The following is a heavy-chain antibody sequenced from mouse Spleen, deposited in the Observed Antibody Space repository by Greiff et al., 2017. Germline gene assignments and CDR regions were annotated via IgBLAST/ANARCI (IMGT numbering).Heavy chain of an antibody. Sequence: QVQLKQPGAELVMPGASVKLSCKASGYTFTSYWMHWVKQRPGQGLEWIGEIDPSDSYTNYNQKFKGKATLTVDKSSSTAYMQLSSLTSEDSAVYYCARRAGGPAWFAYWGQGTLVTVSA. J-gene: IGHJ3*01. V-gene: IGHV1-69*01. D-gene: IGHD3-1*01. CDR2: IDPSDSYT. CDR1: GYTFTSYW. CDR3: ARRAGGPAWFAY.